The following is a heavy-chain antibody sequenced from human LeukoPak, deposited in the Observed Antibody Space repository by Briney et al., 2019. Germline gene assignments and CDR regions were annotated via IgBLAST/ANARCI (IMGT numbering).Heavy chain of an antibody. J-gene: IGHJ4*02. CDR2: ISSSSSYT. Sequence: GGSLRLSCAASGFTFSDYYMSWIRQAPGKGLEWVSYISSSSSYTNYADSVKGRFTISRDNAKNSLYLQMNSLRAEDTAVYYCAGQISGSYDDYWGQGTLVTVSS. CDR1: GFTFSDYY. V-gene: IGHV3-11*03. CDR3: AGQISGSYDDY. D-gene: IGHD1-26*01.